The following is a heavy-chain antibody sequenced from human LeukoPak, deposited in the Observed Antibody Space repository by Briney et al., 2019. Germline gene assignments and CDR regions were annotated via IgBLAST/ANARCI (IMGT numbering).Heavy chain of an antibody. CDR3: AKDSSGWPRHAFDI. CDR1: GFTFDDYA. V-gene: IGHV3-23*01. Sequence: GGSLRLSCAASGFTFDDYAMHWVRQAPGKGLEWVSGISGSGGSTYYADSVKGRFTISRDNSKNTLYLQMNSLRAEDTAVYYCAKDSSGWPRHAFDIWGQGTMVTVSS. J-gene: IGHJ3*02. CDR2: ISGSGGST. D-gene: IGHD6-19*01.